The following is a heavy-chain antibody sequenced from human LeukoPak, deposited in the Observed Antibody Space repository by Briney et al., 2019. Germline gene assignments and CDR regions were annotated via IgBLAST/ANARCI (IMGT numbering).Heavy chain of an antibody. CDR1: GFTVSSNY. Sequence: GGSLRLSCAASGFTVSSNYMSWVRQAPGKGLEWDSVIYSGGSTYYADSVKGRFTISRDNSKNTLYLQMNSLRAEDTAVYYCARGKLLWFGEGYGMDVWGKGTTVTVSS. V-gene: IGHV3-53*01. CDR3: ARGKLLWFGEGYGMDV. CDR2: IYSGGST. J-gene: IGHJ6*04. D-gene: IGHD3-10*01.